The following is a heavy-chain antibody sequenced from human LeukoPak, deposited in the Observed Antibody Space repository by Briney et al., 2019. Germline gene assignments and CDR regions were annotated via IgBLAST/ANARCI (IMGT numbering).Heavy chain of an antibody. J-gene: IGHJ4*02. V-gene: IGHV4-59*12. CDR2: IYYSGST. Sequence: SETLSLTCTVSGGSISSYYWIWIRQPPGKGLEWIGYIYYSGSTNYNPSLKSRVTISVDTSKNQFSLKLSSVTAADTAVYYCAREGSTTVTTDYWGQGTLVTVSS. CDR3: AREGSTTVTTDY. CDR1: GGSISSYY. D-gene: IGHD4-17*01.